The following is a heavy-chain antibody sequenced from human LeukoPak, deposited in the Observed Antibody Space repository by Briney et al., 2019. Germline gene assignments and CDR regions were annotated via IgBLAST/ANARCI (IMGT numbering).Heavy chain of an antibody. J-gene: IGHJ3*02. Sequence: ASVKVSCKASGYTFTGYYLLWVRQAPGQGLEWMGWINPNSGGTNFAQKFQGRVTMTRDTSISTAYMGLSRLRSDDTAVYFCARDSYSSGAFDIWGQGTMVTVSS. D-gene: IGHD6-19*01. CDR3: ARDSYSSGAFDI. CDR1: GYTFTGYY. V-gene: IGHV1-2*02. CDR2: INPNSGGT.